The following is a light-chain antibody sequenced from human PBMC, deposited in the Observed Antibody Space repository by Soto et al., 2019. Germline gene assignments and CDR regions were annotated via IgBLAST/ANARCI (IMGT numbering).Light chain of an antibody. CDR2: QVS. Sequence: DVVMTQSPLSLPVTLGQPASISCRSTQALIYSDGDTYLSWFHQRPGQSPRRLIYQVSKRDSGVPDRFSGSGSGTDFTLKISRVESGDVGIYYCMQGAHWPWTFGQGTKVDI. CDR1: QALIYSDGDTY. J-gene: IGKJ1*01. V-gene: IGKV2-30*01. CDR3: MQGAHWPWT.